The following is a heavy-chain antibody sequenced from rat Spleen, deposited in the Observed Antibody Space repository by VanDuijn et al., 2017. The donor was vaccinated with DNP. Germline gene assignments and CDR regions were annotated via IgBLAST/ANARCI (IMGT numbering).Heavy chain of an antibody. J-gene: IGHJ4*01. CDR1: GFIFSNYW. Sequence: EVQLVESGGGPVQPGRSLKLSCVASGFIFSNYWMTWIRQAPGKGLEWVASITHTDGITYYPDSVKGRFTISRDNAKNTLYLQMDSLRSEDTATYYCTTDTFITTQGYVMDAWGQGASVTVSS. D-gene: IGHD1-1*01. V-gene: IGHV5-31*01. CDR3: TTDTFITTQGYVMDA. CDR2: ITHTDGIT.